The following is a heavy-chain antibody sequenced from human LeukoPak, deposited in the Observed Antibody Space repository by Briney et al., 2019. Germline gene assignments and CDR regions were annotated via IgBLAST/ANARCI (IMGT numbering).Heavy chain of an antibody. Sequence: SETLSLTCTVSGGSISSYYWSWIRQPPGKGLEWIGYIYYSGGTNYNPSLKSRVTISVDTSKNQFSLKLSSVTAADTAVYYCARVFDRVDSSGYLLFDYWGQGTLVTVSS. CDR2: IYYSGGT. CDR1: GGSISSYY. J-gene: IGHJ4*02. D-gene: IGHD3-22*01. V-gene: IGHV4-59*01. CDR3: ARVFDRVDSSGYLLFDY.